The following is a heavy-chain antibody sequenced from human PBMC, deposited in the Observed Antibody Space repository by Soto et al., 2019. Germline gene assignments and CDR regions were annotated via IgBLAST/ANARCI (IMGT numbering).Heavy chain of an antibody. CDR2: IKSKTDGGTT. D-gene: IGHD1-1*01. V-gene: IGHV3-15*01. J-gene: IGHJ3*02. CDR3: TTDLTTGVRAFDI. CDR1: GFTFSNAW. Sequence: GGSLRLSCAASGFTFSNAWMSWVRQAPGKGLEWVGRIKSKTDGGTTDYAAPVKGRFTISRDDSKNTLYLQMNSLKTEDTAAYYCTTDLTTGVRAFDIWGQGTMVTVSS.